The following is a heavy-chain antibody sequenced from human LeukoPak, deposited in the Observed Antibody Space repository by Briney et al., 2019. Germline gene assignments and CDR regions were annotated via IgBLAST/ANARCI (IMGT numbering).Heavy chain of an antibody. CDR3: ARHTLTSRGPFDY. D-gene: IGHD2-2*01. Sequence: SETLSLTCSVSGGSISSYFWNWIRQPPGKGLEWIGYISYSGSTSYNTSLKSRVTISVDTSKNQLSLKLSFVTAADTAVHYCARHTLTSRGPFDYWGQGTLVTVSS. J-gene: IGHJ4*02. V-gene: IGHV4-59*08. CDR1: GGSISSYF. CDR2: ISYSGST.